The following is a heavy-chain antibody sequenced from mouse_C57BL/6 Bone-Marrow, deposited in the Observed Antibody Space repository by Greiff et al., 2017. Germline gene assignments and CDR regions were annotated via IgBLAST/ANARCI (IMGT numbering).Heavy chain of an antibody. CDR1: GYSFTGYY. J-gene: IGHJ2*01. Sequence: DVKLQESGPELVKPGASVKISCKASGYSFTGYYMNWVKQSPEKSLEWIGEINPSTGGTTYNQKFKAKATLTVDKSSSTAYMQLKSLTSEDSAVYYCARGRGFPFDYWGQGTTLTVSS. CDR2: INPSTGGT. V-gene: IGHV1-42*01. CDR3: ARGRGFPFDY.